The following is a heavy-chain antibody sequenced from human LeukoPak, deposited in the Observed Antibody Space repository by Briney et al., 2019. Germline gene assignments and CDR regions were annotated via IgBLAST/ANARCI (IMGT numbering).Heavy chain of an antibody. CDR1: GCTVSNNY. CDR2: IYSGGST. J-gene: IGHJ4*02. D-gene: IGHD1-26*01. V-gene: IGHV3-66*01. CDR3: ARDLGDY. Sequence: PGGSLRLSCAASGCTVSNNYMSGVRQAPGKGLEWVSVIYSGGSTNYADSVKGRFTISRDNSKNTLYLQMNSLRAEDTAVYYCARDLGDYWGQGTLVTVSS.